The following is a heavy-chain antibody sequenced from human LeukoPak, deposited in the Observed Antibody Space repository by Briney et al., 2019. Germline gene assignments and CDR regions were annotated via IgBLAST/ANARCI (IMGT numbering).Heavy chain of an antibody. V-gene: IGHV1-18*01. CDR2: ISAYNGNT. J-gene: IGHJ5*02. D-gene: IGHD3-22*01. CDR3: ARGYYYDSSGYLPPPSHNWFDP. Sequence: GASVKVSCKASGYTFTSYGISWVRQAPGQGLEWMGWISAYNGNTNYAQKLQGRVTMTTDTSTSTAYMELRSLRSDDTAVYYCARGYYYDSSGYLPPPSHNWFDPWGQGTLVTVSS. CDR1: GYTFTSYG.